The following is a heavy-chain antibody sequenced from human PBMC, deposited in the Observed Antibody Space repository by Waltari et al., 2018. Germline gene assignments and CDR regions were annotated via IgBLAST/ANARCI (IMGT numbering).Heavy chain of an antibody. CDR1: GFSFGDYV. CDR2: IRNQAYGGTA. CDR3: TRNVFSDY. Sequence: EVQLMESGGGLVQPGQSLRLSCTTSGFSFGDYVMTWVRQAPGKGLEWVGFIRNQAYGGTAEYAASVKGRFTISRDDSKGNVYLEMNSLRTEDTAVYFCTRNVFSDYWGQGSLVTVSS. V-gene: IGHV3-49*04. J-gene: IGHJ4*02.